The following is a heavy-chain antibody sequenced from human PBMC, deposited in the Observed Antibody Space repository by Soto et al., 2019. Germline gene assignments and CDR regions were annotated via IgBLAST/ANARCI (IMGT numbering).Heavy chain of an antibody. D-gene: IGHD6-6*01. V-gene: IGHV4-34*01. Sequence: SETLSLTCAVYGGSFSGYYWSWIRQPPGKGLEWIGDINHSGSTNYNPSLKSRVTISVDTSKNQFSLKLSSVTAADTAVYYCARGEYSSSSPVRFDPWGQGTLVTVSS. J-gene: IGHJ5*02. CDR2: INHSGST. CDR1: GGSFSGYY. CDR3: ARGEYSSSSPVRFDP.